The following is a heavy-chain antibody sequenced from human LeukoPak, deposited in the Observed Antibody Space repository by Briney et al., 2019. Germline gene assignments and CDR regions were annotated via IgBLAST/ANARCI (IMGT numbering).Heavy chain of an antibody. Sequence: SETLSLTCTVSGGSISSYYWSWLRQPPGKGQEWIGYIYYSGSTNYNPSLRSRVTILVDTSKNQFSLKLSSVTAADTAVYYCARDTDYSTLDYWGQGILVTVSS. D-gene: IGHD4/OR15-4a*01. CDR2: IYYSGST. J-gene: IGHJ4*02. CDR3: ARDTDYSTLDY. V-gene: IGHV4-59*01. CDR1: GGSISSYY.